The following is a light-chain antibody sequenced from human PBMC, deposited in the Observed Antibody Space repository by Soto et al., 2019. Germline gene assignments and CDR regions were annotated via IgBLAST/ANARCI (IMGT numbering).Light chain of an antibody. J-gene: IGKJ4*01. Sequence: DIQMTQSPPTLSASVGDRVTITCRASQSISSWLAWYQQKPGKAPKLLIYKASSLESGVPSRFSGSGSGTEFTLAISSLQADDFATYYCQQYKSYSLTFGGGTKVDIK. V-gene: IGKV1-5*03. CDR3: QQYKSYSLT. CDR1: QSISSW. CDR2: KAS.